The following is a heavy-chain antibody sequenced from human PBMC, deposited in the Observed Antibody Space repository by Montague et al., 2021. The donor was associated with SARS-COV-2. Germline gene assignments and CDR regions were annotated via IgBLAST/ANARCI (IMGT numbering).Heavy chain of an antibody. V-gene: IGHV3-48*03. CDR1: GFTFSPFE. CDR3: ARGGTYYDFWSGYRNYYYGMDV. Sequence: SLGLSRAASGFTFSPFEMNWVRQAPGKGLEWVSYLSSSGSTLYYSDSGXVLFTISRDNAKNSLYLQLHSLRAEDTAVYYCARGGTYYDFWSGYRNYYYGMDVWGQGTTVTVSS. CDR2: LSSSGSTL. D-gene: IGHD3-3*01. J-gene: IGHJ6*02.